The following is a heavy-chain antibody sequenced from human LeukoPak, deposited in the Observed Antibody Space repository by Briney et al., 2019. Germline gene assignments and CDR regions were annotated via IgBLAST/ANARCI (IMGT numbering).Heavy chain of an antibody. V-gene: IGHV4-4*02. CDR1: GGSISSSNW. J-gene: IGHJ4*02. Sequence: PSETLSLTCAVSGGSISSSNWWSCVRQPPGKGLGWIGEIYHSGSTNYNPSLKSRVTISVDKSKNQFSLKLSSVTAADTAVYYCASRWGAKYYFDYWGQGTLVTVSS. CDR2: IYHSGST. CDR3: ASRWGAKYYFDY. D-gene: IGHD4-23*01.